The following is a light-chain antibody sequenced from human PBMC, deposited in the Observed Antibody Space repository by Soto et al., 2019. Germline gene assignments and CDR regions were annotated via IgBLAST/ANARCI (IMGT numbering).Light chain of an antibody. CDR3: QSYDRSLSASDV. CDR2: GNS. CDR1: SSNIGAGYD. J-gene: IGLJ1*01. Sequence: QPVLTQPPSVSGAPGQRVTISCTGSSSNIGAGYDVHWYQQLPGTAPKLLIYGNSNRPSGVPDRFSGSRSGTSASLAITGLQAEDEADYYCQSYDRSLSASDVFGTGTKVTVL. V-gene: IGLV1-40*01.